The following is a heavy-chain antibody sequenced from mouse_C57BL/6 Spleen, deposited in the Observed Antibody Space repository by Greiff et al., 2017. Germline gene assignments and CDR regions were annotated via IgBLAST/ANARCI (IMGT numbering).Heavy chain of an antibody. CDR2: IHPNSGST. CDR1: GYTFTSYW. Sequence: QVQLQQPGAELVKPGASVKLSCKASGYTFTSYWMHWVKQRPGQGLEWIGMIHPNSGSTNYNEKFKSKATLTVDKSSSTSYMQLSSLTSEDSAVYSCSRGDYGIRYWFAYWGQGTLVTVSA. J-gene: IGHJ3*01. CDR3: SRGDYGIRYWFAY. V-gene: IGHV1-64*01. D-gene: IGHD1-1*01.